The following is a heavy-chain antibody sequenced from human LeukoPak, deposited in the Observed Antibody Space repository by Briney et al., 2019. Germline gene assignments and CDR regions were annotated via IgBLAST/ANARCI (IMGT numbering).Heavy chain of an antibody. Sequence: PGGSLRLSCAASGFTFSSYDMHWVRQGTGKGLEWVSAIDTAGDTYYPGSVKGRFTTSRENAKNSLYLQMNSLRVGDTAVYYCARGRGWGTFDIWGQGTMVTVSS. J-gene: IGHJ3*02. CDR3: ARGRGWGTFDI. CDR2: IDTAGDT. D-gene: IGHD3-10*01. CDR1: GFTFSSYD. V-gene: IGHV3-13*04.